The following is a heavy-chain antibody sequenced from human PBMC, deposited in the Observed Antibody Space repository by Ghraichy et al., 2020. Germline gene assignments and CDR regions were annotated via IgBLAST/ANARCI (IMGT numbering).Heavy chain of an antibody. CDR3: ARALYYYDSSGSTGDAFDI. J-gene: IGHJ3*02. CDR2: IYHSGST. Sequence: YAVSGGSISSGGYSWSWIRQPPGKGLEWIGYIYHSGSTYYNPSLKSRVTISVDRSKNQFSLKLSSVTAADTAVYYCARALYYYDSSGSTGDAFDIWGQGTMVTVSS. D-gene: IGHD3-22*01. V-gene: IGHV4-30-2*01. CDR1: GGSISSGGYS.